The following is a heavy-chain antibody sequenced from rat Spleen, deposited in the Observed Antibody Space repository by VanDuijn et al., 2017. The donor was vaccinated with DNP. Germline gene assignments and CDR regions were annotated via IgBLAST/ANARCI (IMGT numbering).Heavy chain of an antibody. D-gene: IGHD1-12*03. CDR1: GFTFNDYN. CDR2: IIFDGSRT. Sequence: EVQLVESGGGLVQPGRSMKLSCAASGFTFNDYNMAWVRQAPKKGLEWVATIIFDGSRTYYRDSVKGRFTISRDNAKSTLYLQMDSLRSEDTATFYCATLAEMVMPPFAYWGQGTLVTVSS. CDR3: ATLAEMVMPPFAY. V-gene: IGHV5S10*01. J-gene: IGHJ3*01.